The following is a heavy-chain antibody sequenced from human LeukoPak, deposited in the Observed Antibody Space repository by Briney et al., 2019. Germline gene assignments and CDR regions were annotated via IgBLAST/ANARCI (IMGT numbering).Heavy chain of an antibody. Sequence: GGSLRLSCAASGFTFSSYAMTWVRQAPGKGLEWVATMSFDVNNKYYADSVRGRFTISRDNSKNTLYLQMNSLGAEDTAVYSCARGYCTSSSCYNDYWGQGTLVTVSS. J-gene: IGHJ4*02. V-gene: IGHV3-30*04. CDR2: MSFDVNNK. D-gene: IGHD2-2*02. CDR1: GFTFSSYA. CDR3: ARGYCTSSSCYNDY.